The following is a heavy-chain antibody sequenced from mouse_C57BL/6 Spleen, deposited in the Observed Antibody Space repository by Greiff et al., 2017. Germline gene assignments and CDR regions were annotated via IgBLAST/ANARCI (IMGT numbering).Heavy chain of an antibody. Sequence: EVQRVESGGGLVKPGGSLKLSCAASGFTFSSYAMSWVRQTPEKRLELVATISDGGSYSYYPDNVKGRFPISRDNAKNNLYLQMSHLKSEDTAMYYCTRDPYSNPFAYWGQGTLVTVSA. CDR3: TRDPYSNPFAY. CDR2: ISDGGSYS. D-gene: IGHD2-5*01. J-gene: IGHJ3*01. V-gene: IGHV5-4*01. CDR1: GFTFSSYA.